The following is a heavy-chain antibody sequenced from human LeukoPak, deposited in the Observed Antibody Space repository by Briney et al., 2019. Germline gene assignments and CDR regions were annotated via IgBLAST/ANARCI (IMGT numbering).Heavy chain of an antibody. CDR3: AREKFGVSYYYYGMDV. D-gene: IGHD3-3*01. CDR1: GFTFSSYA. Sequence: GRSLRLSCAASGFTFSSYAMHWVRQAPGKGLEWVAVISYDGSNKYYADSVKGRFTISRDNSKNTLYLQMNSLRAEDTAVYYCAREKFGVSYYYYGMDVWGQGTTVTVSS. V-gene: IGHV3-30*04. J-gene: IGHJ6*02. CDR2: ISYDGSNK.